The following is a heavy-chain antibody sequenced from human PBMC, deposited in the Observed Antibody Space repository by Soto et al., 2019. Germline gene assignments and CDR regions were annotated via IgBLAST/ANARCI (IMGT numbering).Heavy chain of an antibody. D-gene: IGHD3-10*01. CDR2: INHSGST. J-gene: IGHJ6*02. V-gene: IGHV4-34*01. CDR3: AREAGTMVRRVPCGMHV. CDR1: GGSFSGYY. Sequence: QVQLQQWGAGRLKPSETLSLTCAVYGGSFSGYYWSWIRQPPGKGLEWIGEINHSGSTNYNPSLISTITMSGNTTKNQFSLKLSPVPAAGTAVYYCAREAGTMVRRVPCGMHVWGQGTTVTVSS.